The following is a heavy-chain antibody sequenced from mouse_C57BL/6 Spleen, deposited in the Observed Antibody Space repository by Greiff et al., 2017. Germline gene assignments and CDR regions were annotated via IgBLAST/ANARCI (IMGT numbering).Heavy chain of an antibody. Sequence: VQLQQSGPGLVAPSQSLSITCTVSGFSLTSYGVDWVRQSPGKGLEWLGVIWGVGSTNYNSALKSRLSISKDNSKSQVFLKMNSLQTDDTAMYYCARSLITTVDYAMDYWGQGTSVTVSS. CDR3: ARSLITTVDYAMDY. J-gene: IGHJ4*01. CDR2: IWGVGST. CDR1: GFSLTSYG. V-gene: IGHV2-6*01. D-gene: IGHD1-1*01.